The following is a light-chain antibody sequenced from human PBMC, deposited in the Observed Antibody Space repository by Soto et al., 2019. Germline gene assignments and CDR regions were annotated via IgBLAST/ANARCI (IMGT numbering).Light chain of an antibody. CDR1: QTISSL. CDR2: KAS. Sequence: IQMTQSPSTLSGSVGDRVTITCRASQTISSLLAWYQLKPGKAPKLLIYKASTLKSGVPSRFSGSGSGTEFTLTISSLQPDDFATYYCQHYNSYSEAFGQGTKVDIK. V-gene: IGKV1-5*03. J-gene: IGKJ1*01. CDR3: QHYNSYSEA.